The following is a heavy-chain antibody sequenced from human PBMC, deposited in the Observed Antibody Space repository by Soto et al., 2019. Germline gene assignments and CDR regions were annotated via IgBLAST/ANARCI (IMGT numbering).Heavy chain of an antibody. CDR2: IYHSGST. J-gene: IGHJ5*02. CDR3: ARDQLEGNWFDP. V-gene: IGHV4-30-2*01. D-gene: IGHD1-1*01. Sequence: SETLSLTCTVPGGSISSGGYSWNWIRQPPGKGLEWIGYIYHSGSTLYNQSLKSRVTISVDKSKNQFSLKLSSVTAADTAVYYCARDQLEGNWFDPWGQGTLVTVSS. CDR1: GGSISSGGYS.